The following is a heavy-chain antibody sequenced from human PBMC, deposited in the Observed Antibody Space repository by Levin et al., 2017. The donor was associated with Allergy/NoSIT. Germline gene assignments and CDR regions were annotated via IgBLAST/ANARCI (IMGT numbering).Heavy chain of an antibody. CDR1: GFTFSSHD. V-gene: IGHV3-13*01. CDR3: ARGRGKTGTHRGNWFDP. CDR2: IGTAGET. D-gene: IGHD1-1*01. Sequence: GESLKISCAASGFTFSSHDMHWVRQGTGKGLEWVSAIGTAGETYYPDSVKGRFTISRENAKNSLYLQMNSLTTGDTAVYYCARGRGKTGTHRGNWFDPWGQGTLVTVSS. J-gene: IGHJ5*02.